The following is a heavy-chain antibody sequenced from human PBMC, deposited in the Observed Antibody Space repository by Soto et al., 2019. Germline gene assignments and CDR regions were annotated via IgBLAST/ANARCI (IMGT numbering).Heavy chain of an antibody. CDR1: GYTFTSNY. CDR3: ARAFGYCSGGSCYTYSSGWYY. D-gene: IGHD2-15*01. Sequence: ASVKVSCKASGYTFTSNYMHWVRQAPGQGLEWMGIINPSGGSTSYAQKFQGRVTMTRDTSTSTAYMELSSLRSEDTAAYYCARAFGYCSGGSCYTYSSGWYYWGQGTLVTVSS. CDR2: INPSGGST. J-gene: IGHJ4*02. V-gene: IGHV1-46*03.